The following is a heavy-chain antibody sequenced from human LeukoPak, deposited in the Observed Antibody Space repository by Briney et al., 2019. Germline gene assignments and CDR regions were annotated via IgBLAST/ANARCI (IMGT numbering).Heavy chain of an antibody. CDR3: ARDYGDLADAFDI. CDR2: INPNSGGT. Sequence: ASVKVSCKASGYTFDGISWVRQAPGQGLEWMGWINPNSGGTNYAQKFQGRVTMTRDTSISTAYMELSRLRSDDTAVYYCARDYGDLADAFDIWGQGTMVTVSS. D-gene: IGHD3-10*01. V-gene: IGHV1-2*02. J-gene: IGHJ3*02. CDR1: GYTFDG.